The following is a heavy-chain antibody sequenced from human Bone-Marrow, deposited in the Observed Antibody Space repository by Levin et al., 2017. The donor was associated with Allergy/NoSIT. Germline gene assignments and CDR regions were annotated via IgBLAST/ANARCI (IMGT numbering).Heavy chain of an antibody. CDR1: GGSISSYH. V-gene: IGHV4-59*01. Sequence: RTGGSLRLSCTVSGGSISSYHWSWIRQPPGKGLEWIGYIYYSGSTNYNPSLKSRVTISVDTSKNQFSLKLSSVTAADTGVYYCARDRTTTRPQNRFYYYGMDVWGHGTTVTVSS. J-gene: IGHJ6*02. D-gene: IGHD1-7*01. CDR3: ARDRTTTRPQNRFYYYGMDV. CDR2: IYYSGST.